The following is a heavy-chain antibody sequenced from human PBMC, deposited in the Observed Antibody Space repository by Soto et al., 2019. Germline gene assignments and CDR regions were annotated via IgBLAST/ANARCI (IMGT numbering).Heavy chain of an antibody. CDR2: ISSSSSYI. D-gene: IGHD5-18*01. CDR3: ARDEDRYSYGSRYYYYYYGMDV. V-gene: IGHV3-21*01. J-gene: IGHJ6*02. CDR1: GFTFSSYS. Sequence: GGSLRLSCAASGFTFSSYSMNWVRQAPGKGLEWVSSISSSSSYIYYADSVKGRFTISRDNAKNSLYLQMNSLRAEDTAVYYCARDEDRYSYGSRYYYYYYGMDVWGQGTTVTVSS.